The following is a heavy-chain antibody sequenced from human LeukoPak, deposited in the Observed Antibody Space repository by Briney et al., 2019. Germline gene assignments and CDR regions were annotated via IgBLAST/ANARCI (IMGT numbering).Heavy chain of an antibody. D-gene: IGHD6-13*01. Sequence: PGGSLRPSCAASGFTFSTYAMSWVRQAPGKGLEWVSIISGNGASTYYADSVKGRFTTSRDNSKNTLDLQMNSLRAEDTAVYYCAKGGYSSTWRNYFDYWGQGTLVTVSS. CDR2: ISGNGAST. V-gene: IGHV3-23*01. J-gene: IGHJ4*02. CDR1: GFTFSTYA. CDR3: AKGGYSSTWRNYFDY.